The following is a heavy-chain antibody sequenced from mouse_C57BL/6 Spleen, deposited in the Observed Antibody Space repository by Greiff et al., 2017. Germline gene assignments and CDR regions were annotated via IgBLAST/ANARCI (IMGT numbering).Heavy chain of an antibody. J-gene: IGHJ3*01. CDR2: IYPGSGST. D-gene: IGHD2-12*01. V-gene: IGHV1-55*01. CDR3: AYYNYGWFAY. CDR1: GYTFTSYW. Sequence: QVQLQQPGAELVKPGASVKMSCKASGYTFTSYWITWVKQRPGQGLEWIGDIYPGSGSTNYNEKFKSKATLTVDTSSSTAYIQLSSMTSEDSAVYYCAYYNYGWFAYWSQGTLVTVSA.